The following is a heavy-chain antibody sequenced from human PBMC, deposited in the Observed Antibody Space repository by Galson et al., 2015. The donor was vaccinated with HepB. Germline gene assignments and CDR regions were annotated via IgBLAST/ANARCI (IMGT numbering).Heavy chain of an antibody. CDR2: INTNTGDP. CDR3: ARDRCSGTNCYRGRDFYYYGMDV. V-gene: IGHV7-4-1*02. Sequence: SVKVSCKASGYTFTTYTMHWVRQAPGQGLEWMGWINTNTGDPTYAQGFTGQFVFSLDTSVSTAYLQISSLKAEDTAVYYCARDRCSGTNCYRGRDFYYYGMDVWGQGTTVTVSS. D-gene: IGHD2-2*02. CDR1: GYTFTTYT. J-gene: IGHJ6*02.